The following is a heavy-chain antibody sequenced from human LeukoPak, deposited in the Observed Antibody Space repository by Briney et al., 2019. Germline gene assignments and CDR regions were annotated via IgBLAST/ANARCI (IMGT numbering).Heavy chain of an antibody. V-gene: IGHV1-24*01. D-gene: IGHD5-12*01. J-gene: IGHJ4*02. CDR2: FDPEDGET. CDR1: GGTFSSYA. Sequence: GASVKVSCKASGGTFSSYAISWVRQAPGKGLEWMGGFDPEDGETIYAQKFQGRVTMTEDTSTDTAYMELSSLRSEDTAVYYCATCGYDLCFDYWGQGTLVTVSS. CDR3: ATCGYDLCFDY.